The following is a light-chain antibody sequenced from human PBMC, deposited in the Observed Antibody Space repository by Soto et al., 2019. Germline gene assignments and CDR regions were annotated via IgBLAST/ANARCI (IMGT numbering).Light chain of an antibody. J-gene: IGLJ3*02. Sequence: QSALTQPASVSGSPGQSITISCTGTSSDVGGYHYVSWYQHHPGKAPKLMIYDVSNRPSGVSDRFSGSKSGNTASLAISGLRAEDEADYFCSSSTSTSTLVFGGGTQLTVL. V-gene: IGLV2-14*03. CDR1: SSDVGGYHY. CDR3: SSSTSTSTLV. CDR2: DVS.